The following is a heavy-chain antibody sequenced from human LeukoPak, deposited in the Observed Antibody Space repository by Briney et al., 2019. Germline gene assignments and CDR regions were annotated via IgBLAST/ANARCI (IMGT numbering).Heavy chain of an antibody. CDR3: ARDIVGATSFDY. CDR2: ISSSSSYI. V-gene: IGHV3-21*01. D-gene: IGHD1-26*01. J-gene: IGHJ4*02. Sequence: GGSLRLSCAASGFTFSSYSMTWVRQAPGKGLEWVSSISSSSSYIYYADSVKGRFTISRDNAKNSLYLQMNSLRAEDTAVYYCARDIVGATSFDYWGQGTLVTASS. CDR1: GFTFSSYS.